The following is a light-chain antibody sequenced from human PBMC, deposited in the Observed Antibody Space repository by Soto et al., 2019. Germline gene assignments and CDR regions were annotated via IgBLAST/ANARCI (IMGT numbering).Light chain of an antibody. CDR1: QTIGTY. CDR2: DAS. V-gene: IGKV1-39*01. J-gene: IGKJ1*01. Sequence: IEVTQSPSSLAASLGDRVTITCRASQTIGTYVNWYRQKSGAAPELLIYDASTLQSGVPSRFRGGASGTDFTLTISSLQIDDFATYYCQQSYNTPLTFGQGTKVEIK. CDR3: QQSYNTPLT.